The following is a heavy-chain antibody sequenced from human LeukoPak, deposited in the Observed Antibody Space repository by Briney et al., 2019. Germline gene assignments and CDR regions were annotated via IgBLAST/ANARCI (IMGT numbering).Heavy chain of an antibody. CDR1: GGTFSSYA. CDR2: IIPIFGTA. CDR3: ARAEYYGSGSYSTPLDY. J-gene: IGHJ4*02. Sequence: ASVKVSCKASGGTFSSYAISWVRQAPGQGLEGMGGIIPIFGTANYAQKFQGRVTITADESTSTAYMELSSLRSEDTAVYYCARAEYYGSGSYSTPLDYWGQGTLVTVSS. V-gene: IGHV1-69*13. D-gene: IGHD3-10*01.